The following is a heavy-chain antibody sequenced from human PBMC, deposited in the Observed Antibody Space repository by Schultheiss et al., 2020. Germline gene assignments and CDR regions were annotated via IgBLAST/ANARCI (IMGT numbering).Heavy chain of an antibody. D-gene: IGHD3-10*01. Sequence: GGSLRLSCAASGFTVSSNYMSWVRQAPGKGLEWVAVIWYDGSNKYYADSVKGRFTISRDNSKNTLYLQMNSLRAEDTAVYYCARDSQDYYGSGSYSDYMDVWGKGTTVTVSS. J-gene: IGHJ6*03. CDR1: GFTVSSNY. CDR3: ARDSQDYYGSGSYSDYMDV. V-gene: IGHV3-33*08. CDR2: IWYDGSNK.